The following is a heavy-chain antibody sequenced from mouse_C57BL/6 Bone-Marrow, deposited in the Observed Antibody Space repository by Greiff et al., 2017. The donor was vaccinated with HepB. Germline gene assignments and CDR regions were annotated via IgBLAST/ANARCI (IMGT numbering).Heavy chain of an antibody. CDR3: TRDLPYGSSYYYAMDY. J-gene: IGHJ4*01. V-gene: IGHV5-9-1*02. D-gene: IGHD1-1*01. CDR2: ISSGGDYI. CDR1: GFTFSSYA. Sequence: EVKLVESGEGLVKPGGSLKLSCAASGFTFSSYAMSWVRQTPEKRLEWVAYISSGGDYIYYADTVKGRFTISRDNARNTLYLQMSSLKSEDTAMYYCTRDLPYGSSYYYAMDYWGQGTSVTVSS.